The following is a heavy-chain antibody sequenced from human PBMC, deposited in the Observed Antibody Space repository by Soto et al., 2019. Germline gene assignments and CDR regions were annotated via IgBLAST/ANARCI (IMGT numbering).Heavy chain of an antibody. D-gene: IGHD6-13*01. V-gene: IGHV3-15*07. CDR1: GFTFSNAW. CDR3: TTDTSSWYNYFDY. J-gene: IGHJ4*02. CDR2: IKSKTDGGTT. Sequence: EVQLVESGGGLVKPGGYLRLSCAASGFTFSNAWMNWVSQAPGKGLEWVGRIKSKTDGGTTDYAAPVKGRFTISRDDSKNTLYLQMNSLKTEDTAVYYCTTDTSSWYNYFDYWGQGTLVTVSS.